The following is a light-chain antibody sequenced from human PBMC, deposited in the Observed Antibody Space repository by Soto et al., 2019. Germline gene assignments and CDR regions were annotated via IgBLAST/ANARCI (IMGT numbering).Light chain of an antibody. Sequence: EIVLTQSPATLSLSPGERATLSCRASQSVGRHLAWYQQKPGQAPSLLIYDASNRATGVPARFSGSGSGTDFPLSISSLEPEDFEVYYCQQRNNWPPATFGGGTKVEIK. CDR3: QQRNNWPPAT. CDR1: QSVGRH. CDR2: DAS. V-gene: IGKV3-11*01. J-gene: IGKJ4*01.